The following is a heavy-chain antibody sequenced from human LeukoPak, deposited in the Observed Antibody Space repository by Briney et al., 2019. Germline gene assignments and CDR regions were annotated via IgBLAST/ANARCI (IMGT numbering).Heavy chain of an antibody. CDR2: IYSGGIT. J-gene: IGHJ4*02. CDR3: ARGHSNSWYDY. D-gene: IGHD6-13*01. Sequence: GGSLRLSCAASRFTVSSYYMSWVRQAPGKGLEWVSVIYSGGITYYADSVKGRFTISRDNSKNTLYLQMNSLRAEDTAVYYCARGHSNSWYDYWGQGTLVAVSS. CDR1: RFTVSSYY. V-gene: IGHV3-53*01.